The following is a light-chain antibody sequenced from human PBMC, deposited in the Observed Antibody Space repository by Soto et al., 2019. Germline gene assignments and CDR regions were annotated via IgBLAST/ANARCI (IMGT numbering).Light chain of an antibody. J-gene: IGLJ1*01. CDR3: QVWDGSSDHYV. CDR2: SDS. CDR1: NIGSKS. V-gene: IGLV3-21*04. Sequence: SYVLTQPPSVSVAPGKTARITCGGNNIGSKSVHWYQQKPGQAPVLVIYSDSDRPSGIPERFSGSNSGNTATLTISRVEAGDEADYYCQVWDGSSDHYVFGTGTKLTVL.